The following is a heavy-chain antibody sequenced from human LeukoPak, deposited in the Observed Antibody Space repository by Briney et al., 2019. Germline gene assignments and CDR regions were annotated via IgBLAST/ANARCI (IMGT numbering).Heavy chain of an antibody. Sequence: PSETLSLTCTVSGGSISSYYWSWIRQPPGKGLEWIGYIYYSGSTNYNPSLKSRVTISVDTSKNQFSLKLSSVTAADTAVYYCARGIAARFTYYYYYMDVWGKGTTVTVSS. CDR3: ARGIAARFTYYYYYMDV. J-gene: IGHJ6*03. CDR2: IYYSGST. D-gene: IGHD6-6*01. CDR1: GGSISSYY. V-gene: IGHV4-59*01.